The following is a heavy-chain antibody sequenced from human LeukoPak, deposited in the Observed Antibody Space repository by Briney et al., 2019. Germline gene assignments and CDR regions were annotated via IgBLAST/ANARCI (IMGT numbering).Heavy chain of an antibody. CDR1: GFTFSSYS. D-gene: IGHD6-19*01. CDR2: ISSSSSYI. CDR3: ARVSYSSGWEWFDP. V-gene: IGHV3-21*01. Sequence: GGSLRLSCAASGFTFSSYSMNWVRQAPGKGLEWVSSISSSSSYIYYADSVKGRFTISRDNAKNSLYLQMNSLRAEDTAVYYCARVSYSSGWEWFDPWGQGTLVTVSS. J-gene: IGHJ5*02.